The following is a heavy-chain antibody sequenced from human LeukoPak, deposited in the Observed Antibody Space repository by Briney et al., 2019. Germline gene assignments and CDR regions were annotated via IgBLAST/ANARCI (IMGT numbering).Heavy chain of an antibody. J-gene: IGHJ4*02. CDR2: ISSSSYI. Sequence: GGSLRLSCAASGFTFSSQSMNWVRQAPGKGLEWVSSISSSSYIYYADSVKGRFTISRDNAKNSLYLQMSSLRAEDTAVYYCARGSVVRSSSWPSFDYWGQGTLVTVSS. D-gene: IGHD6-13*01. CDR3: ARGSVVRSSSWPSFDY. V-gene: IGHV3-21*01. CDR1: GFTFSSQS.